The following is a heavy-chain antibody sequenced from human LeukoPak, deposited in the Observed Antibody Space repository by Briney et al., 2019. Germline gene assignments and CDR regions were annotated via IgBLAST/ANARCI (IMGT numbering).Heavy chain of an antibody. CDR3: AKEIDYGDANRFDP. V-gene: IGHV3-23*01. D-gene: IGHD4-17*01. CDR1: GFTFSSYA. J-gene: IGHJ5*02. CDR2: ISGSGGST. Sequence: GGSLRLSCAASGFTFSSYAMSWVRQAPGKGLELVSAISGSGGSTYYADSVKGRFTISRDNSKDTLYLQMNSLRAEDTAVYYCAKEIDYGDANRFDPWGQGTLVTVSS.